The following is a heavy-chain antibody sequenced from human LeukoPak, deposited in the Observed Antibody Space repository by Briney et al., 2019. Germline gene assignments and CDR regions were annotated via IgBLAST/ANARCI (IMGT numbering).Heavy chain of an antibody. V-gene: IGHV6-1*01. J-gene: IGHJ3*02. CDR3: ASEGEHQLAYDAFDI. Sequence: SQTLSLTCAISGDSASSNSAAWNWIRQSPSRGLEWLGRTYYRSKWYDDYAVSVASRIIINPDTSKNQFSLQLNSVTPEDTAVYYCASEGEHQLAYDAFDIWGQGTMVTVSS. CDR1: GDSASSNSAA. CDR2: TYYRSKWYD. D-gene: IGHD6-13*01.